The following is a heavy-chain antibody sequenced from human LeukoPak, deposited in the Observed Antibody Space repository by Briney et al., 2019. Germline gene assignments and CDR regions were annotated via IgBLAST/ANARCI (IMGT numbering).Heavy chain of an antibody. CDR2: ISSSGSTI. CDR1: GFTFSSYE. V-gene: IGHV3-48*03. Sequence: GGSLRLSCAASGFTFSSYEMNWVRQAPGKGLEWVSYISSSGSTIYYADSVKGRFTISRDNAKNSLYLQMNSLRAEDTAVYYCARAGYSYGSGGDFDYWGQGTLVTVSS. J-gene: IGHJ4*02. D-gene: IGHD5-18*01. CDR3: ARAGYSYGSGGDFDY.